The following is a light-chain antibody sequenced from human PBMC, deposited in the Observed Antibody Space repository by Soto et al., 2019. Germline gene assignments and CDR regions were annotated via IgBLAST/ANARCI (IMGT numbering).Light chain of an antibody. CDR2: WAS. J-gene: IGKJ4*01. Sequence: DIVMTQSPDSLAVSLGERATINFKSTQSVLYSSNNNNYIAWYQQKPGQPPKLIIYWASARESGVPDRFSGSGSGTDFTLTISSLQAEDVAVYYCQQYYSTPLTFGGGTKVDIK. V-gene: IGKV4-1*01. CDR1: QSVLYSSNNNNY. CDR3: QQYYSTPLT.